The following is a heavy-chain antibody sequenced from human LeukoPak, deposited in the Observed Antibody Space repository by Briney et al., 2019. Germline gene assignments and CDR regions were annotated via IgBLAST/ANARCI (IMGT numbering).Heavy chain of an antibody. V-gene: IGHV3-21*01. CDR2: ISSSSSYI. CDR3: ARDVASAYYYGSGSYAWFDP. J-gene: IGHJ5*02. D-gene: IGHD3-10*01. Sequence: PGGSLRLSCAASGFTFSSYSMNWVRQAPGKGLEWVSSISSSSSYIYYADSVKGRFTISRDNAKNSLYLQMKSLRAEDTAVYYCARDVASAYYYGSGSYAWFDPWGQGTLVTVPS. CDR1: GFTFSSYS.